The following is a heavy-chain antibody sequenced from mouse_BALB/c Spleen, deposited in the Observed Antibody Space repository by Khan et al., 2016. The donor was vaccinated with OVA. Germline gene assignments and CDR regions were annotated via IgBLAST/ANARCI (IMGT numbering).Heavy chain of an antibody. V-gene: IGHV1-77*01. CDR2: ISPGSGAT. CDR3: ARGNFFGYAFAY. D-gene: IGHD1-2*01. Sequence: QVQLQQSGAELARPGASVKLSCKASGYTFTDYYINWVKQRPGQGLEWIGEISPGSGATYYNEKFKGKATLTADKSSTTAYMQLSSLTSEASAVXFCARGNFFGYAFAYWGQGTLVTVSA. J-gene: IGHJ3*01. CDR1: GYTFTDYY.